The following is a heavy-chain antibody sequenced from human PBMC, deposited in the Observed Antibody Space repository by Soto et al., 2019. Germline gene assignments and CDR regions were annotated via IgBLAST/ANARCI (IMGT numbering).Heavy chain of an antibody. V-gene: IGHV1-3*01. Sequence: QVQLVQSGAEVKKPGASVKVSCKASGYTFTSYAMHWVRQAPGQRLEWMGWINAGNGNTKYSQKFQGRVTITRDTXAXXAYMELSSLRSEDTAVYYCARLSWFGEYYYYGMDVWGQGTTVTVSS. CDR3: ARLSWFGEYYYYGMDV. J-gene: IGHJ6*02. D-gene: IGHD3-10*01. CDR1: GYTFTSYA. CDR2: INAGNGNT.